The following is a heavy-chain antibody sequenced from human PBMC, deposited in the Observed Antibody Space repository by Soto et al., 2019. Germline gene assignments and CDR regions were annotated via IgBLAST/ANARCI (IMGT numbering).Heavy chain of an antibody. D-gene: IGHD6-6*01. J-gene: IGHJ3*02. Sequence: QVQLVESGGGVVQPGRSLRLSCAASGFTFSSYGMHWVRQAPGKGLEWVAVIWYDGSNKYYADSVKGRFTISRDNSKNTLYLQMNILRAEDTAVYYCARVGGPVYSYSSSSEGAFDIWGQGTMVTVSS. V-gene: IGHV3-33*01. CDR2: IWYDGSNK. CDR1: GFTFSSYG. CDR3: ARVGGPVYSYSSSSEGAFDI.